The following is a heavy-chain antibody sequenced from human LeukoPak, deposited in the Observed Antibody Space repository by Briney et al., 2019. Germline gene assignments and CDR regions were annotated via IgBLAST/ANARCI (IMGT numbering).Heavy chain of an antibody. Sequence: HPGGSLRLSCAASGFTFSSYWMHWVRQAPGKGLVGVSRNNSDGSSISYADSVKGRFTISRDNAKNTLYLQMNSLRAEDTAVYYCVRVDEYPAGFHYWGQGTLVTVSS. CDR3: VRVDEYPAGFHY. J-gene: IGHJ4*02. D-gene: IGHD2-2*01. CDR2: NNSDGSSI. CDR1: GFTFSSYW. V-gene: IGHV3-74*01.